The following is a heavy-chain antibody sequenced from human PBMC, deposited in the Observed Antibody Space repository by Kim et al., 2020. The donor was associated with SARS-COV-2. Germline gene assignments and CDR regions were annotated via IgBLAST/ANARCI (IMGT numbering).Heavy chain of an antibody. V-gene: IGHV4-34*01. CDR2: INHSGST. CDR1: GGSFSGYY. CDR3: ASFVTPIYYFDY. Sequence: SETLSLTCAVYGGSFSGYYWSWIRQPPGKGLEWIGEINHSGSTNYNPSLKSRVTISVDTSKNQFSLKLSSVTAADTAVYYCASFVTPIYYFDYWGQGTLVTVSS. D-gene: IGHD3-16*01. J-gene: IGHJ4*02.